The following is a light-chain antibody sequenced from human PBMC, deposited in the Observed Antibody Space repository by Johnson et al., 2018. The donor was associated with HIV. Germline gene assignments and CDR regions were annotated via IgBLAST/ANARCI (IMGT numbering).Light chain of an antibody. CDR3: ASWDSRLCAHEF. CDR2: DNN. V-gene: IGLV1-51*01. CDR1: SSNIGNKY. Sequence: QLVLTQPPSVSAAPGQKVTISCSGSSSNIGNKYVSWYQQLPGTAPKVLIYDNNKRPSGIPDRFSASKSGTSATLAITGLQTGDEADYYCASWDSRLCAHEFFGTGAKVTVL. J-gene: IGLJ1*01.